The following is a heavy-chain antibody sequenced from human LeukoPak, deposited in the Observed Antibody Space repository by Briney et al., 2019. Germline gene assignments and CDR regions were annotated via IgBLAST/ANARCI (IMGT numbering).Heavy chain of an antibody. D-gene: IGHD4-17*01. CDR2: IYYSGST. V-gene: IGHV4-59*11. CDR1: GGSISSHY. CDR3: ARTTSYGDYEDY. J-gene: IGHJ4*02. Sequence: SETLSLTCTVSGGSISSHYWSWIRQPPGKGLEWIGYIYYSGSTNYNPSLKSRAAISVDTSKNQFSLKLSSVTAADTAVYYCARTTSYGDYEDYWGQGTLVTVSS.